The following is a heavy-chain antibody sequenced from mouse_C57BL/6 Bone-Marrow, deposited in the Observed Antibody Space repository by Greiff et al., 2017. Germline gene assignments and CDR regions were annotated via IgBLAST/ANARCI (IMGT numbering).Heavy chain of an antibody. D-gene: IGHD1-1*01. CDR1: GFTFSDYY. J-gene: IGHJ1*03. Sequence: EVKLVESGGGLVQPGGSLKLSCAASGFTFSDYYMYWVRQTPEKRLEWVAYISNGGGSTYYPDTVKGRFTISRDNAKNTLYLQMSRLKSEDTAMYYCARQGYYYGSSYVGYFDVWGTGTTVTVSS. V-gene: IGHV5-12*01. CDR3: ARQGYYYGSSYVGYFDV. CDR2: ISNGGGST.